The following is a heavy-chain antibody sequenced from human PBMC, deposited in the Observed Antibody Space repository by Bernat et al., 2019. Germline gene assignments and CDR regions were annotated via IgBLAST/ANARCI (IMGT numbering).Heavy chain of an antibody. Sequence: EVQLVESGGGLVQPGGSLRLSCVGSGLTLSDNYMDWVRQAPGKGLEWVGRSKNKANSYTTDYAASVRGRFTISRDDSRNSLSLQMNSLQTDDTAVYYCARLERGGRSDYWGQGTLVTVSS. D-gene: IGHD1-26*01. V-gene: IGHV3-72*01. CDR1: GLTLSDNY. CDR2: SKNKANSYTT. J-gene: IGHJ4*02. CDR3: ARLERGGRSDY.